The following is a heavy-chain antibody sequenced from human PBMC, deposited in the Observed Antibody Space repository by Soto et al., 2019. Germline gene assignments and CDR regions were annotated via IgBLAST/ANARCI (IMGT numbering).Heavy chain of an antibody. CDR1: GFTFSSYA. J-gene: IGHJ6*02. D-gene: IGHD6-19*01. CDR2: ISYDGSNK. V-gene: IGHV3-30-3*01. Sequence: QVQLVESGGGVVQPGRSLRLSCAASGFTFSSYAMHWVRQAPGKGLEWVAVISYDGSNKYYADSVKGRFTISRDNSKNTVYLQMNSLRAEDTAVYYCARGPIAVAVNYYYYGMDVWGQGTTVTVSS. CDR3: ARGPIAVAVNYYYYGMDV.